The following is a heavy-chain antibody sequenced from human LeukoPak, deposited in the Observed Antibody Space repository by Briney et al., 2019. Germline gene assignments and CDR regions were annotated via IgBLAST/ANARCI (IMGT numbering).Heavy chain of an antibody. CDR2: IDWDDDK. CDR1: GFSDSSTGMR. D-gene: IGHD2-15*01. CDR3: ARTYCSTGSCYFLFDY. Sequence: RVSGPTLVNPTQTLTLTCTFSGFSDSSTGMRVSWIRQPPGKALEWLARIDWDDDKFYSTSLRTRLTISKDTSKNQVVLTMTNMDPVDTAAYYCARTYCSTGSCYFLFDYWGQGTLVTVSS. V-gene: IGHV2-70*17. J-gene: IGHJ4*02.